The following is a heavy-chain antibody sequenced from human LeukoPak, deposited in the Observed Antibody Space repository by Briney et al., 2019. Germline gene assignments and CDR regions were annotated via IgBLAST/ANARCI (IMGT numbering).Heavy chain of an antibody. CDR2: ITPNNGAT. D-gene: IGHD6-6*01. Sequence: ASVKVSCKASGFTFTAYYIHWVRQAPGQGLEWVGLITPNNGATNYAQKFQGRVTMTRDASVNTAYMEMSRLTSDDTAMYFCARVRVGEYDAFDIWGQGTMVTVSS. CDR1: GFTFTAYY. J-gene: IGHJ3*02. CDR3: ARVRVGEYDAFDI. V-gene: IGHV1-2*02.